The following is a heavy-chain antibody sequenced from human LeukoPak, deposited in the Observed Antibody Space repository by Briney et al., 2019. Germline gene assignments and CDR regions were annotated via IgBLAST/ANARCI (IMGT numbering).Heavy chain of an antibody. D-gene: IGHD3-9*01. CDR3: ATDDILTGSSEFDY. V-gene: IGHV1-46*01. J-gene: IGHJ4*02. CDR1: GDTFINYY. Sequence: GASVKVSCKASGDTFINYYMHWVRQAPGQGLEWMGIINPSGGSVSYAQKFQSRVTMTRDTSTSTVYMDLSSLRSEDTAVYYCATDDILTGSSEFDYWGQGTLVTVSS. CDR2: INPSGGSV.